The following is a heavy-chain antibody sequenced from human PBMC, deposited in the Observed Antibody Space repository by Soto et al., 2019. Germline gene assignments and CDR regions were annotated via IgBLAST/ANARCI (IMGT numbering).Heavy chain of an antibody. CDR2: IYYSGNT. CDR3: ARDLGYCSGGSCQPGWFDP. J-gene: IGHJ5*02. V-gene: IGHV4-31*03. D-gene: IGHD2-15*01. Sequence: PSETLSLTCTVSDASISSGGCYWSWIRQHPGKGLEWIGYIYYSGNTYYNPSLRSRVTMSVDTSKNQFSLKLSSVTAADTAVYYCARDLGYCSGGSCQPGWFDPWGQGTLVTVSS. CDR1: DASISSGGCY.